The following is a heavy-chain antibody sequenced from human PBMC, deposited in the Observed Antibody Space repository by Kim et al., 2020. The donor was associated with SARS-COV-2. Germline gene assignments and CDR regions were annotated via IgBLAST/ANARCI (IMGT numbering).Heavy chain of an antibody. V-gene: IGHV7-4-1*02. CDR1: GYTFTSYA. CDR2: INTNTGNP. D-gene: IGHD3-10*01. Sequence: ASVKVSCKASGYTFTSYAMNWVRQAPGQGLEWMGWINTNTGNPTYAQGFTGRFVFSLDTSVSTAYLQISSLKAEDTAVYYCARSAGTMVRGVIIPPRYWGQGTLVTVSS. J-gene: IGHJ4*02. CDR3: ARSAGTMVRGVIIPPRY.